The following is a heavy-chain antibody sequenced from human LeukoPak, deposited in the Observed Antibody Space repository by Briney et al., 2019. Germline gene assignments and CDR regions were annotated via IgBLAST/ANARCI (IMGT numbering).Heavy chain of an antibody. CDR3: ARDSVHSSGWYDY. CDR1: AYTFTGYY. D-gene: IGHD6-19*01. J-gene: IGHJ4*02. CDR2: INPNSGDT. Sequence: ASVKVSCKASAYTFTGYYMHWVRQAPGQGLEWMGWINPNSGDTTYAQKFQGRVTMTRDTSISTVYMELSSLRSEDTAVYYCARDSVHSSGWYDYWGQGTLVTVSS. V-gene: IGHV1-2*02.